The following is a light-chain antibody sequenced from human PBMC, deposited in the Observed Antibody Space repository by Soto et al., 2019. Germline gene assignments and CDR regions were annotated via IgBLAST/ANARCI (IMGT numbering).Light chain of an antibody. J-gene: IGLJ1*01. CDR3: ASWDDSLNGFV. CDR1: SSNIGSTS. CDR2: TNV. Sequence: QSVLTQPPSASGTPGQRVTISCSGSSSNIGSTSVTWFQQLPGTAPKLLIHTNVNRTSGVPDRFSGSKSGTSASLAISGLQSEDEADYYWASWDDSLNGFVFGTGTKLTVL. V-gene: IGLV1-44*01.